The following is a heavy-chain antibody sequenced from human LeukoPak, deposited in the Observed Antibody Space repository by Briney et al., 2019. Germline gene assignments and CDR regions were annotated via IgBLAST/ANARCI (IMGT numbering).Heavy chain of an antibody. CDR2: IRYDGSNK. Sequence: SGGSLRLSCAASGFTFSSYGMHWVRQAPGKGLEWVAFIRYDGSNKYYADSVKGRFTISRDNSKNTLYLQMNSLGAEDTAVYYCAKGRITTFGVVGFPDYWGQGTLVTVSS. CDR3: AKGRITTFGVVGFPDY. D-gene: IGHD3-3*01. CDR1: GFTFSSYG. J-gene: IGHJ4*02. V-gene: IGHV3-30*02.